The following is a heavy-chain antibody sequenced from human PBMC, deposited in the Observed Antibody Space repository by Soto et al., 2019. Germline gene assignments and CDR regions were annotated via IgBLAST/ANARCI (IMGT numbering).Heavy chain of an antibody. V-gene: IGHV3-33*01. D-gene: IGHD5-12*01. CDR1: GFTFSSYG. J-gene: IGHJ3*02. Sequence: PGGSLRLSCAASGFTFSSYGMHWVRQAPGKGLEWVAVIWYDGSNKYYADSVKGRFTISRDNSKNTLYLQMNSLRAEDTAVYYCARESYSGYDLDAFDIWGQGTTVPVSS. CDR3: ARESYSGYDLDAFDI. CDR2: IWYDGSNK.